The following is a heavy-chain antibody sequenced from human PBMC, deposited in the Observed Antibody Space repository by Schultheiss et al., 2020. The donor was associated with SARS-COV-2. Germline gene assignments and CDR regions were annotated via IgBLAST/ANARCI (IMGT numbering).Heavy chain of an antibody. V-gene: IGHV3-23*01. CDR2: ISGSGGST. CDR3: ARDQSGRYYFLFDY. Sequence: GGSLRLSCAASGFTFSSYAMSWVRQAPGKGLEWVSAISGSGGSTYYADSVKGRFTISRDNSKNTLYLQMNSLRAEDTAVYYCARDQSGRYYFLFDYWGQGTLVTVSS. CDR1: GFTFSSYA. D-gene: IGHD1-26*01. J-gene: IGHJ4*02.